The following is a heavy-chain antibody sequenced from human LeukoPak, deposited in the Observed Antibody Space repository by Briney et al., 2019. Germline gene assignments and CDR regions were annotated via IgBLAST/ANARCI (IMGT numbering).Heavy chain of an antibody. J-gene: IGHJ6*02. CDR2: IGTAGDT. V-gene: IGHV3-13*01. CDR3: ARGWYYYGMDV. Sequence: GGSLRLSCAASGFTFSSYDMYWVRQATGKGLEWVSAIGTAGDTYYPGSVKGRFTISRENAKSSLYLQMNSLRAGDTAVYYCARGWYYYGMDVWGQGTTVTVSS. CDR1: GFTFSSYD.